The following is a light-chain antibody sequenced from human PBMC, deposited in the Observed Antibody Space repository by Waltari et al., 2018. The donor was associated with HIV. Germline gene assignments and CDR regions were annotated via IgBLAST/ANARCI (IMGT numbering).Light chain of an antibody. CDR3: SSYSPRDSVV. CDR1: TSDMSSLNF. J-gene: IGLJ3*02. Sequence: HSVLTQPASVSGSPGPSITISCSGPTSDMSSLNFVPWDQQSPGRAPNLLLFEVSSRPSGISVRFAGSKSGDTASLTIAALRSEDEADYFCSSYSPRDSVVFGGGTKVTVL. CDR2: EVS. V-gene: IGLV2-14*01.